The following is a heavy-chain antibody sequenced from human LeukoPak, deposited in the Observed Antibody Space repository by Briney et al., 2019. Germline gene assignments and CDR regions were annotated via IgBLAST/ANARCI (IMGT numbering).Heavy chain of an antibody. J-gene: IGHJ6*03. V-gene: IGHV3-23*01. CDR1: GFTFSSYA. CDR3: AKKVGRLAAAGNLGLYYYYMDV. D-gene: IGHD6-13*01. Sequence: GGPLRLSCAASGFTFSSYAMSWVRQAPGKGLEWVSAISGSGGSTYYADSVKGRFTISRDNSKNTLYLQMNSLRAEDTAVYYCAKKVGRLAAAGNLGLYYYYMDVWGKGTTVTVSS. CDR2: ISGSGGST.